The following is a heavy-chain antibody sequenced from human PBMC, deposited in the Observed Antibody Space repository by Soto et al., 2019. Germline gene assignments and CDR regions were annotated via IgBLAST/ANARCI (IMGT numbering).Heavy chain of an antibody. CDR3: AKCNIVSSSFHYMEG. CDR1: SVAFSGYY. J-gene: IGHJ6*03. D-gene: IGHD2-2*01. V-gene: IGHV4-34*01. Sequence: SETLSLTRAKYSVAFSGYYWTWVRQTPGKGLEWIGEKEHGGSTTYNPSLQSRFSIFLYFVRKQVFQQLCSVTAARWATYYCAKCNIVSSSFHYMEGWGKGITVTVS. CDR2: KEHGGST.